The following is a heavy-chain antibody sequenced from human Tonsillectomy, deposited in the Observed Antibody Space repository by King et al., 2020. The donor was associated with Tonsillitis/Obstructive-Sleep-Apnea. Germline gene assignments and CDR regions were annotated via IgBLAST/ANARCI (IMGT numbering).Heavy chain of an antibody. CDR3: AKSWAVTTRFDY. V-gene: IGHV3-23*04. CDR2: ISGSCGST. D-gene: IGHD4-17*01. J-gene: IGHJ4*02. CDR1: GFTFSNYA. Sequence: VQLVESGGGLVQPGGSLRLSCAASGFTFSNYAISWVRQAPGKGLEWGSAISGSCGSTYFADSVKGRFTSSRDNSKNTLYLQMNSLRAEDTAVYYCAKSWAVTTRFDYWGQGTLVTVSS.